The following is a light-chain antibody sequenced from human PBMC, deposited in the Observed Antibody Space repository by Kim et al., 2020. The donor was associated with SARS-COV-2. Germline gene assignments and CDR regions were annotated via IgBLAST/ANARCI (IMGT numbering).Light chain of an antibody. CDR2: DAS. CDR1: QSTY. J-gene: IGKJ1*01. CDR3: QQRSNWLWT. Sequence: LSLTPGKRATHTCRARQSTYLAWYQQKPGQAPRLLIYDASDRATGIPARFSGSGSGTDFTLTISSLEPEDFAVYYCQQRSNWLWTFGQGTKVDIK. V-gene: IGKV3-11*01.